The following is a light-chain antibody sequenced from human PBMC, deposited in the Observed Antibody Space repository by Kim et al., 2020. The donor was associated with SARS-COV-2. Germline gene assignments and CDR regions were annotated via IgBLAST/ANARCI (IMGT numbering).Light chain of an antibody. Sequence: ASTGDRVTITCRASQNISSYLAWYQQKPGKAPKLLIYAASTLQSGVPSRFAGNGSGTDFTLTISCLQSEDLATYYCQQYYTYPLTFGGGTKVDIK. V-gene: IGKV1-8*01. CDR1: QNISSY. CDR2: AAS. J-gene: IGKJ4*01. CDR3: QQYYTYPLT.